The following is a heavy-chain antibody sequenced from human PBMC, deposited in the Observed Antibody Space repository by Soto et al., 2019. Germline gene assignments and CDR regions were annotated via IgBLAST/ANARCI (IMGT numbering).Heavy chain of an antibody. CDR3: ARELYSGYSSGLQPFDAFDI. V-gene: IGHV4-61*01. J-gene: IGHJ3*02. Sequence: PSETLSLTCTVSGGSVSSSSYYWGWVRQPPGKGLEWIGYIYYSGSTNYNPSLKSRVTISVDTSKNQFSLKLSSVTAADTAVYYCARELYSGYSSGLQPFDAFDIWGQGAMVTVSS. CDR2: IYYSGST. D-gene: IGHD6-19*01. CDR1: GGSVSSSSYY.